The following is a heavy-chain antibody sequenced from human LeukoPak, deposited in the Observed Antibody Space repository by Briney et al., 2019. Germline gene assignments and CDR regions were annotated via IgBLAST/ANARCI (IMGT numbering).Heavy chain of an antibody. J-gene: IGHJ4*02. CDR3: ARNYTSGGIDY. V-gene: IGHV1-18*01. CDR1: GYTFTSFG. CDR2: MSTHNGYT. D-gene: IGHD6-19*01. Sequence: GASVKVSCKTSGYTFTSFGLSWVRQAPGQGLEWMGWMSTHNGYTIYAQKLQGRVTMTTDTSTSTAYMELRSLRSDDTAVYYCARNYTSGGIDYWGQGTLVIVSS.